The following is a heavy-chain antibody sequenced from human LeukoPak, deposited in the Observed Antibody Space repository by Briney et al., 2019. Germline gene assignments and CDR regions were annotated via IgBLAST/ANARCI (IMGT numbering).Heavy chain of an antibody. CDR1: GSSISSYY. V-gene: IGHV4-59*01. CDR3: ARGGAGYSSSWYRFGWFDP. CDR2: IYYSGST. D-gene: IGHD6-13*01. Sequence: SETLSLTCTVSGSSISSYYWSWIRQPPGKGLEWIGYIYYSGSTNYNPSLKSRVTISVDTSKNQFSLKLSSVTAADTAVYYCARGGAGYSSSWYRFGWFDPWGQGTLVTVSS. J-gene: IGHJ5*02.